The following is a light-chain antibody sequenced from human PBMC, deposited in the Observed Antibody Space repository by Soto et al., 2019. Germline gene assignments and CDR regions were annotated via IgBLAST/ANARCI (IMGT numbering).Light chain of an antibody. Sequence: QSALTQPRSVSGTPGQSVTISCTGTSSDVGRNNIDSWYQQHPGKVTQLIIYEVTRRSSGVPDRFSGYNSGNTSFLIISVLQVEDDADYYGASHADKNAHVFGTGTKLTVL. CDR1: SSDVGRNNI. J-gene: IGLJ1*01. CDR2: EVT. CDR3: ASHADKNAHV. V-gene: IGLV2-11*01.